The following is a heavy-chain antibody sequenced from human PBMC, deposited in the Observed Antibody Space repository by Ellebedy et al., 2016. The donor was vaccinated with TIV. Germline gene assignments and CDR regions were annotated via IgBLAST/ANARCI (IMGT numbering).Heavy chain of an antibody. CDR1: GYIFTNLW. V-gene: IGHV5-10-1*01. Sequence: GESLKISCKGSGYIFTNLWISWVRQMPGKGLEWMGRIAPSNSNTNYSPSFQGHVTISADKSISTAYLQWNNLRASDTAMYYCASVWDTVPGDSYTMDVWGQGTTVTVSS. CDR2: IAPSNSNT. J-gene: IGHJ6*02. D-gene: IGHD3-16*01. CDR3: ASVWDTVPGDSYTMDV.